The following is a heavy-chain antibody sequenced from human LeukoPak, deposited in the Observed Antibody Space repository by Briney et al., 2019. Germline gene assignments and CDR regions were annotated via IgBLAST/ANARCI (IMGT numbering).Heavy chain of an antibody. D-gene: IGHD3-10*01. J-gene: IGHJ4*02. CDR2: IKQDGSEK. CDR3: AKDLEEWFGESLYFDY. Sequence: GGSLRLSCAASRFSFSRYWMSWVRQAPGKGLEWVANIKQDGSEKNYVESVKGRFTISRDNSKNTLYLQMNSLRAEDTAVYYCAKDLEEWFGESLYFDYWGQGTLVTVSS. V-gene: IGHV3-7*03. CDR1: RFSFSRYW.